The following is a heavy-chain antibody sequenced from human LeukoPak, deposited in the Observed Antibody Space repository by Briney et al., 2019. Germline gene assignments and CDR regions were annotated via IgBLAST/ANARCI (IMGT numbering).Heavy chain of an antibody. CDR1: GFSFSDYY. CDR3: ARVPRYSSPLDY. J-gene: IGHJ4*02. Sequence: GGSLRLSCAPSGFSFSDYYMTWIRQAPWKGLEWVSYISGRGSSKYYADSVKGRFTISRDNAKNSLYLQMNRLRVEDTAVYYCARVPRYSSPLDYWGQGTLVTVSS. V-gene: IGHV3-11*04. D-gene: IGHD6-13*01. CDR2: ISGRGSSK.